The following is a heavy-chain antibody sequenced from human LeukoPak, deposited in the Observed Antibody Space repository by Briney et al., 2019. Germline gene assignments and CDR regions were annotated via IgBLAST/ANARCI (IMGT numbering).Heavy chain of an antibody. Sequence: SETLSLTCTVSGGSISSYYWSWIRQPPGKGLEWIGYIYYSGSTNYNPSLKSRVTISVDTSKNQFSLKLSSVTAADTAVYYCAREGGRDYGGYAVGYWGQGTLVTVSS. J-gene: IGHJ4*02. V-gene: IGHV4-59*01. CDR1: GGSISSYY. CDR3: AREGGRDYGGYAVGY. D-gene: IGHD4-17*01. CDR2: IYYSGST.